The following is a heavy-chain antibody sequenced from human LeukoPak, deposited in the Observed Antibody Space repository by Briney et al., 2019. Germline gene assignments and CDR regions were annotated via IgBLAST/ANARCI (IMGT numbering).Heavy chain of an antibody. J-gene: IGHJ4*02. CDR2: IYYSGST. D-gene: IGHD2-15*01. V-gene: IGHV4-39*07. CDR3: ARAQYCSGGTCLGGFDY. CDR1: GGSISSSTYC. Sequence: PSETLSLTCTVSGGSISSSTYCWGWIRQPPGKGMEWIGSIYYSGSTYYNPSLESLVTISVDTSKTQFSLKLSSMTAADTAVYYCARAQYCSGGTCLGGFDYWGQGTLVTVSS.